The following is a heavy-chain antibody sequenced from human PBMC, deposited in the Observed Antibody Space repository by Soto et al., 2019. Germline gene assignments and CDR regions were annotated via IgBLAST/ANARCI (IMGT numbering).Heavy chain of an antibody. D-gene: IGHD3-10*01. CDR2: LSDDANNR. V-gene: IGHV3-30*14. Sequence: VGSLRLSCAASGFNFSSSAMYWVRQAPGKGLEWMAVLSDDANNRYYADSVRGRFTISRDNSKNTLYLQMNSLSADDTAVYYCARASMVRGIIGWFDPWGQGTLVTVSS. J-gene: IGHJ5*02. CDR3: ARASMVRGIIGWFDP. CDR1: GFNFSSSA.